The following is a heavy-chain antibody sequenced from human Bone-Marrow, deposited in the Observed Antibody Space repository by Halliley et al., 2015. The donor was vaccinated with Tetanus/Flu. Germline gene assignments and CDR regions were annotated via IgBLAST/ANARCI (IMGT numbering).Heavy chain of an antibody. J-gene: IGHJ4*02. CDR2: ISGYNGNT. Sequence: EWMGWISGYNGNTKYPQRLQGRVPLTRDTTTSTAYMELRGLRSDDTAIYYCARDMDTGYYIFDHWGQGTLVTVSS. D-gene: IGHD5-12*01. V-gene: IGHV1-18*01. CDR3: ARDMDTGYYIFDH.